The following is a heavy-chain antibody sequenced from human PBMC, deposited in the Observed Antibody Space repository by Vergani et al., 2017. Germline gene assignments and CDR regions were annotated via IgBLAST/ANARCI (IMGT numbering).Heavy chain of an antibody. Sequence: EVQLVESGGGLVQPGGSLRLSCAASGFSVSTHYLSWVRQAPGKGLEWVSVIYDDGRTFYADSVKGRFTISRDNSKNTLSLQMNSLRAEDTAVYHCLRDRNSAIRYFDWGQGTLVTVSS. CDR1: GFSVSTHY. V-gene: IGHV3-53*04. J-gene: IGHJ4*02. CDR3: LRDRNSAIRYFD. D-gene: IGHD3-9*01. CDR2: IYDDGRT.